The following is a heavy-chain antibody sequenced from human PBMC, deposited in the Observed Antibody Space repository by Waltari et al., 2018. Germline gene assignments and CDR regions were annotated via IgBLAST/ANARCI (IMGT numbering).Heavy chain of an antibody. J-gene: IGHJ4*02. V-gene: IGHV1-69*14. CDR1: GGTFSSYA. D-gene: IGHD6-13*01. CDR2: IIPIFGTA. CDR3: ATGGHIAAAGFDY. Sequence: QVQLVQSGAEVKKPGSSVKVSCKASGGTFSSYAISWVRQAPGQGLEWMGGIIPIFGTANYAQKFLGRVTMTEDTSTDTAYMELSSLRSEDTAVYYCATGGHIAAAGFDYWGQGTLVTVSS.